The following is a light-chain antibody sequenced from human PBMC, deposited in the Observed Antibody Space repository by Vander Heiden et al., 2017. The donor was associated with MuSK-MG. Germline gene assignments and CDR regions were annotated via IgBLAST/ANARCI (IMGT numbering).Light chain of an antibody. CDR3: QQYWT. CDR1: QGISNS. V-gene: IGKV1-NL1*01. Sequence: DIQVTQSPSSLSASVGDRVTITCRASQGISNSLVWYQQKPGKAPKLLLYAASRLESGVPSSFSGSGSGTDYTLTISSLQPEDFATYDCQQYWTFGPGTKVDIK. J-gene: IGKJ3*01. CDR2: AAS.